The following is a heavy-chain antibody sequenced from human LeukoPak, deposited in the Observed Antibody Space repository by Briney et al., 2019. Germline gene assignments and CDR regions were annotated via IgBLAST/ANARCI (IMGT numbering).Heavy chain of an antibody. CDR2: IYYSGST. J-gene: IGHJ6*03. V-gene: IGHV4-39*07. Sequence: SETLSLTCTVSGGSISSSSYYWGWIRQPPGKGLEWIGSIYYSGSTYYNPSLKSRVTISVDTSKNQFSLKLSSVTAADTAVYYCARDRKFYVDVWGKGTTVTVSS. CDR1: GGSISSSSYY. CDR3: ARDRKFYVDV.